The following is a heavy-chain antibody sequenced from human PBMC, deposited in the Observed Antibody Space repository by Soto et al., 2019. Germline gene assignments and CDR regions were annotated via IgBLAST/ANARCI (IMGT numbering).Heavy chain of an antibody. J-gene: IGHJ6*02. D-gene: IGHD6-19*01. V-gene: IGHV5-51*01. CDR2: IYPGDSDT. Sequence: GESLKISCKGSGYSFTSYWIGWVRQMPGKGLEWMGIIYPGDSDTGYSPSFQGQVTISADKSISTAYLQWSSLKASDTAMYYCATLNSSGWYGDYYYYGMDAWGQGTTVTVSS. CDR3: ATLNSSGWYGDYYYYGMDA. CDR1: GYSFTSYW.